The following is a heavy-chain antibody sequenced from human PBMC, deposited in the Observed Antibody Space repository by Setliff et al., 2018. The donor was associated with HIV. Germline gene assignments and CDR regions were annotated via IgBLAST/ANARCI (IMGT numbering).Heavy chain of an antibody. V-gene: IGHV1-2*06. CDR1: GYIFTDYY. D-gene: IGHD1-26*01. CDR3: ATWGGSPDGYFYYYMDV. J-gene: IGHJ6*03. Sequence: ASVKVSCKASGYIFTDYYIHWVRRAPGQGLEWMGRINPSSGGTNYAPKFQGRVTMTRDKSISTAYMELSRLRSDDTAVYYCATWGGSPDGYFYYYMDVWGKGTTVTVSS. CDR2: INPSSGGT.